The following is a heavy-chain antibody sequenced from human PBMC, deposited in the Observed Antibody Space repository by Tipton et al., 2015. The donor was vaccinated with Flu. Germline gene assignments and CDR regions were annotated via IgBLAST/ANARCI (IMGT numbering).Heavy chain of an antibody. CDR2: IDSAGDT. D-gene: IGHD6-13*01. Sequence: SLRLSCAASGFTFSSYDMHWVRQATGEGLQWVSGIDSAGDTYYLDSVKGRFTISRDNAKNSLYLQMNSLRVGDTALYFCARGPLPDSNWYNGMDVWGQGTTVSVSS. CDR3: ARGPLPDSNWYNGMDV. V-gene: IGHV3-13*01. CDR1: GFTFSSYD. J-gene: IGHJ6*02.